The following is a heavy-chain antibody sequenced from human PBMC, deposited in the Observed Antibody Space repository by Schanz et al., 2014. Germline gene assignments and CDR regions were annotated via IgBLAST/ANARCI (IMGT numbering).Heavy chain of an antibody. D-gene: IGHD3-22*01. Sequence: EVQLVESGGGLVKPGGSLRLSCAASGFTFSSYGLNWVRQAPGKGLEWVSYISRSSSTIYYADSVKGRFTISRDNAKNSLYLQMNSLRVEDTAVYYCAKSYDTSGYSGFDYWGQGTLVTVSS. CDR3: AKSYDTSGYSGFDY. J-gene: IGHJ4*02. CDR2: ISRSSSTI. V-gene: IGHV3-48*01. CDR1: GFTFSSYG.